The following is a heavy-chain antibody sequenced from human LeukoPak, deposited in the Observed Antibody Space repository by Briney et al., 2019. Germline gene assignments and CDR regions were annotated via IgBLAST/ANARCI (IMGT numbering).Heavy chain of an antibody. CDR1: GFTFRSYD. D-gene: IGHD3-3*01. J-gene: IGHJ4*02. Sequence: PGGSLRLSCAASGFTFRSYDMHWVRHVAGKGLELVSSIGTAGDPFYPASVKGRFTISRENAKNSLYLQMNSLRVGDTAVYYCTREYEGSFDFWGQGTLVTVSS. V-gene: IGHV3-13*05. CDR3: TREYEGSFDF. CDR2: IGTAGDP.